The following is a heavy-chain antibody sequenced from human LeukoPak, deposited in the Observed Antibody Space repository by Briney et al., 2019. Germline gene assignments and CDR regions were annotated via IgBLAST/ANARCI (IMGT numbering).Heavy chain of an antibody. CDR3: AKGGGMTGEDFDY. J-gene: IGHJ4*02. CDR1: GFTFSSYW. Sequence: PGGSLRVSCAASGFTFSSYWMHWVRQAPGKGLVWVSRINSDGSSTSYADSVKGRFTISRDNAKNTLYLQMNSLRAEDTAVYYCAKGGGMTGEDFDYWGQGTLVTVSS. CDR2: INSDGSST. D-gene: IGHD1-20*01. V-gene: IGHV3-74*01.